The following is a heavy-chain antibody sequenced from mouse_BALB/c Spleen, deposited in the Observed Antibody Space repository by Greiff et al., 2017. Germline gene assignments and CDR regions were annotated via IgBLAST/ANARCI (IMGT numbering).Heavy chain of an antibody. CDR3: TRSTMITTNYFDY. CDR2: IYPSDSYT. V-gene: IGHV1-69*02. D-gene: IGHD2-4*01. J-gene: IGHJ2*01. CDR1: GYTFTSYW. Sequence: VQLQQPGAELVRPGASVKLSCKASGYTFTSYWINWVKQRPGQGLQWIGNIYPSDSYTNYNQKFKDKATLTVDKSSSTAYMQLSSPTSEDYAVYYCTRSTMITTNYFDYWGQGTTLTVSS.